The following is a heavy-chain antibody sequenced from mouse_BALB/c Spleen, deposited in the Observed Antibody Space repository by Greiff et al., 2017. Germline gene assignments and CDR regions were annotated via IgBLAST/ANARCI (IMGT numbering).Heavy chain of an antibody. CDR3: ARQIRSLLHYFDY. D-gene: IGHD2-1*01. CDR2: ISSGGGST. Sequence: EVNVVESGGGLVKPGGSLKLSCAASGFAFSSYDMSWVRQTPEKRLEWVAYISSGGGSTYYPDTVKGRFTISRDNAKNTLYLQMSSLKSEDTAMYYCARQIRSLLHYFDYWGQGTTLTVSS. CDR1: GFAFSSYD. V-gene: IGHV5-12-1*01. J-gene: IGHJ2*01.